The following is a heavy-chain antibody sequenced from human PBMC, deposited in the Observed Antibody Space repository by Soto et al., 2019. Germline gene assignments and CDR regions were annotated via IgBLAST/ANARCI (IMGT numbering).Heavy chain of an antibody. CDR3: ARDNPRSSGWDV. V-gene: IGHV3-48*02. CDR2: INSGSTNI. Sequence: EVQLVESGGGLVQPGGSLRLSCAASAFTLSSYSMNWVRQAPGKGLEWVSYINSGSTNIYYADSVKGRFTISRDNAKNSLYLQMNSLRDEDTAVYYCARDNPRSSGWDVWGQGTTVTVSS. J-gene: IGHJ6*02. CDR1: AFTLSSYS.